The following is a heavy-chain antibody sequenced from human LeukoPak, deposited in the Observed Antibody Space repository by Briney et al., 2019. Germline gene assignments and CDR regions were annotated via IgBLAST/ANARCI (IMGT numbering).Heavy chain of an antibody. D-gene: IGHD2-15*01. CDR2: ISSSSTYI. J-gene: IGHJ6*02. CDR1: GVTFRAAT. V-gene: IGHV3-21*01. Sequence: PRGSLRLSCAVSGVTFRAATMNSGRQAPGKGLEWVSSISSSSTYIYYADSVKGRFTISRDNAKNSLYPQVTSLRAEDTSLYYRARVRAGLHMDVWGQGTTVTVSS. CDR3: ARVRAGLHMDV.